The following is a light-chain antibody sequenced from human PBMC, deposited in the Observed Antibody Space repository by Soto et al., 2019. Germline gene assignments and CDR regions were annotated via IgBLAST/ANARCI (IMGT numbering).Light chain of an antibody. CDR2: DVS. CDR1: SSDVGGYNY. CDR3: CSYTTSSTYV. V-gene: IGLV2-14*03. Sequence: QCVLTQPASVSGSPGQSIAISCTGTSSDVGGYNYVSWYQQHPGKAPKLMIYDVSNRPSGISTRFSGSKSGNTASLTISGLQAEDEADYYCCSYTTSSTYVFGTGTKLTVL. J-gene: IGLJ1*01.